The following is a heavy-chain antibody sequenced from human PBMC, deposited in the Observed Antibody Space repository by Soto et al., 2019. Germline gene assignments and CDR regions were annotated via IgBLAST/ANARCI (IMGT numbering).Heavy chain of an antibody. D-gene: IGHD2-15*01. J-gene: IGHJ4*02. CDR2: IYYSGST. V-gene: IGHV4-59*08. Sequence: SETLSLTCTVSGGSISSYYWSWIRQPPGKGLEWIGNIYYSGSTNYNPSLKSRVTISVDTSKNQFSLKLSSVTAADTAVFYCARDSEGGYCSGGSCFSGLAYWGQGALVTVSS. CDR3: ARDSEGGYCSGGSCFSGLAY. CDR1: GGSISSYY.